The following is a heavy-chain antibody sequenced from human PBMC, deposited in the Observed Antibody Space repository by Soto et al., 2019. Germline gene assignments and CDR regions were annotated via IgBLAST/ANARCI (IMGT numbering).Heavy chain of an antibody. V-gene: IGHV4-31*03. CDR1: GGSISSGGYY. CDR3: ARSSTSANYFDY. J-gene: IGHJ4*02. D-gene: IGHD2-2*01. CDR2: IYYSGST. Sequence: QVQLQESGPGLVKPSQTLSLTCTVSGGSISSGGYYWSWIRQHPGKGLEWIGYIYYSGSTYYNPSLKSRVTISVDTSKNQCSLKLNSVTAADTAVYYCARSSTSANYFDYWGQGTLVTVSS.